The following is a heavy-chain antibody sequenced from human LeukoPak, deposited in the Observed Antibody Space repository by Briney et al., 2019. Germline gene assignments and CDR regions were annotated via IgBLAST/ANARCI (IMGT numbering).Heavy chain of an antibody. CDR3: AGDVSKGITIFGVVISPTDYYYHMDV. V-gene: IGHV1-18*01. J-gene: IGHJ6*03. CDR1: GYTFTSYG. Sequence: ASVKVSCKASGYTFTSYGISWVRKAPGQGLEWMGWISAYNGNTNYAQKLQGRVTMTTDTSTSTAYMELRSLRSDDTAVYYCAGDVSKGITIFGVVISPTDYYYHMDVWGKGTTVTVSS. CDR2: ISAYNGNT. D-gene: IGHD3-3*01.